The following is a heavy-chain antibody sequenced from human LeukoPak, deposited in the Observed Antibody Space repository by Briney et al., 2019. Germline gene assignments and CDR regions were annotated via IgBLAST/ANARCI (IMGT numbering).Heavy chain of an antibody. CDR1: GFTFSTYW. J-gene: IGHJ4*02. CDR3: AKRGIADLVYDY. V-gene: IGHV3-23*01. Sequence: HTGGSLRLSCIASGFTFSTYWMYWVRQAPGKGLVWVSRISGSGGSTNYANSVKGRFTISRDNSKNTLSLQMNSLRAEDTAVYYCAKRGIADLVYDYWGQGTLVTVSS. CDR2: ISGSGGST. D-gene: IGHD6-13*01.